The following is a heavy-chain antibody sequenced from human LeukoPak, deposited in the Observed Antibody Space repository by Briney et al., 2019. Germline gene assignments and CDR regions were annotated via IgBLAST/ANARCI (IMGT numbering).Heavy chain of an antibody. J-gene: IGHJ4*02. V-gene: IGHV4-59*01. CDR2: IYYSGST. D-gene: IGHD2-21*02. Sequence: SETLSLTCTVSGGSISSYYWSWIRQPPGKGLEWIGYIYYSGSTNYNPSPKSRVTISVDTSKNQFSLKLSSVTAADTAVYYCARADCSETGDCYSRLFDYWGQGTLVTVSS. CDR3: ARADCSETGDCYSRLFDY. CDR1: GGSISSYY.